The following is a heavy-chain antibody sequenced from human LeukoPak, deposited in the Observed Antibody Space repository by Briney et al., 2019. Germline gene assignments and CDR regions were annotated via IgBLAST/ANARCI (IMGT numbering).Heavy chain of an antibody. CDR2: MNPNSGNT. Sequence: ASVKVSCKASGYTFTSYDINWVRQATGQGLEWMGWMNPNSGNTGYAQKFQGRVTITRNTSISTAYMELSSLRSEDTAVYYCARGGYCSSTSCPNWFDPWGQGTLVTVSS. V-gene: IGHV1-8*03. D-gene: IGHD2-2*01. CDR3: ARGGYCSSTSCPNWFDP. CDR1: GYTFTSYD. J-gene: IGHJ5*02.